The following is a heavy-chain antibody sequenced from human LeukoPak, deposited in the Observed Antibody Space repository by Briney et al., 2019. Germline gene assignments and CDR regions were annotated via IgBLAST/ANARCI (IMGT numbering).Heavy chain of an antibody. CDR1: GYTFTSYD. D-gene: IGHD2-15*01. CDR3: AREKVVAATTNYYYYGMDV. Sequence: ASVKVSCKASGYTFTSYDINWVRQATGQGLEWMGWMNPNSGNTGYPQKFQGRVTMTRNTSISTAYMELSSLRSEDTAVYYCAREKVVAATTNYYYYGMDVWGQGTTVTVSS. V-gene: IGHV1-8*01. J-gene: IGHJ6*02. CDR2: MNPNSGNT.